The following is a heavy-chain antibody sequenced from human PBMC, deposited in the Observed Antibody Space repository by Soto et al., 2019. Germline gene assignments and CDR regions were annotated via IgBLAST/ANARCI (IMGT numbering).Heavy chain of an antibody. CDR1: GFTFSSYA. V-gene: IGHV3-23*01. CDR2: ISGSGGST. CDR3: AKGLLLSPVRLWFGEGDYYYYMDV. Sequence: HPGGSLRLSCAASGFTFSSYAMSWVRQAPGKGLEWVSAISGSGGSTYYADSVKGRFTISRDNSKNTLYLQMNSLRAEDAAVYYCAKGLLLSPVRLWFGEGDYYYYMDVWGKGTTVTVSS. D-gene: IGHD3-10*01. J-gene: IGHJ6*03.